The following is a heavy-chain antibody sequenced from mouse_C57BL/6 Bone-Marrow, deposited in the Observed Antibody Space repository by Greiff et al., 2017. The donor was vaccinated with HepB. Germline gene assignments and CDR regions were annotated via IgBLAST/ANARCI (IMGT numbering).Heavy chain of an antibody. Sequence: EVKLMESGGGLVKPGGSLKLSCAASGFTFSSYAMSWVRQTPEKRLEWVATISGGGSYTYYPDNVKGRFTISRDNAKNNLYLQMSHLKSEDTAMYYCARDLGRGNYFDYWGQGTTLTVSS. CDR1: GFTFSSYA. CDR2: ISGGGSYT. V-gene: IGHV5-4*01. J-gene: IGHJ2*01. CDR3: ARDLGRGNYFDY. D-gene: IGHD4-1*01.